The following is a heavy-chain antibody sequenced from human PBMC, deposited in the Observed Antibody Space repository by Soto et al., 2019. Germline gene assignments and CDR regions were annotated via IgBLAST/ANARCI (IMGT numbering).Heavy chain of an antibody. Sequence: ASVKVFCKASGYTFNYYGISWVRQAPGQGLEWVGWISAHNGDTKYAQNLQGRLTLTTDTSTSTAYMELTSLTSDDTAVYYCATHWRRYSDSSGLMWFYWGQGTLVTVSS. J-gene: IGHJ4*02. CDR2: ISAHNGDT. CDR1: GYTFNYYG. D-gene: IGHD3-22*01. CDR3: ATHWRRYSDSSGLMWFY. V-gene: IGHV1-18*04.